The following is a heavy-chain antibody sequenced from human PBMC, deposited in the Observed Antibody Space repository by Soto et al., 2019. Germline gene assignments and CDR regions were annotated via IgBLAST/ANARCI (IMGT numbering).Heavy chain of an antibody. CDR1: GGTFSSYT. D-gene: IGHD6-13*01. CDR2: IIPILGIA. Sequence: QVQLVQSGAEVTKPGSSVKVSCKASGGTFSSYTISWVRQAPGQGFEWMGRIIPILGIANYAQKFQGRVTITADKSTSTAYMELSSLRSEYTAVYYCARDQPAATPYYYYYMDVWRKGTTVTVSS. V-gene: IGHV1-69*08. CDR3: ARDQPAATPYYYYYMDV. J-gene: IGHJ6*03.